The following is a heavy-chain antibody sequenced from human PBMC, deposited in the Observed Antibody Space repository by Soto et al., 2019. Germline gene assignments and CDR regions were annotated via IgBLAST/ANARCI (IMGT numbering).Heavy chain of an antibody. CDR1: GFTFSSYA. CDR2: ISGSGGST. D-gene: IGHD3-22*01. J-gene: IGHJ5*02. V-gene: IGHV3-23*01. CDR3: AKDPLGIDSSGSNWFDP. Sequence: LRLSCAASGFTFSSYAMSWVRQAPGKGLEWVSAISGSGGSTYYADSVKGRFTISRDNSKNTLYLQMNSLRAEDTAVYYCAKDPLGIDSSGSNWFDPWGQGTLVTVSS.